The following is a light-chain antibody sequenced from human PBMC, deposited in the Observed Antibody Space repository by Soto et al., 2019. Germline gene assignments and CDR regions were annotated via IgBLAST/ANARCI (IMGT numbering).Light chain of an antibody. V-gene: IGLV2-23*03. CDR1: SSNVGSYDL. Sequence: QSVLTQPASVSGSPGQSITISCTGTSSNVGSYDLVSWYQQHPGKAPKVMIYEGSKRPSGVSNRFSGSKSGNTASLTISGLQAEDEADYYCCSYAGSSTLDVVFGGGTKLTVL. CDR3: CSYAGSSTLDVV. J-gene: IGLJ2*01. CDR2: EGS.